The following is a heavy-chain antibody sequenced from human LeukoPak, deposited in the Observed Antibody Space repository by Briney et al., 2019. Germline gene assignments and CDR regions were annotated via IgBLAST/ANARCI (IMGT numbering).Heavy chain of an antibody. D-gene: IGHD3-22*01. CDR1: GASISSYY. V-gene: IGHV4-59*01. Sequence: PSETLSHTCTVSGASISSYYWSWIRQPPGKGLEWIGYIYYSGSTNYNPALKSRVTISEDTSKNQISLKLSSVTAADTAVYYCARVRGYYDSSGYDYWGQGTLVTVSS. CDR2: IYYSGST. CDR3: ARVRGYYDSSGYDY. J-gene: IGHJ4*02.